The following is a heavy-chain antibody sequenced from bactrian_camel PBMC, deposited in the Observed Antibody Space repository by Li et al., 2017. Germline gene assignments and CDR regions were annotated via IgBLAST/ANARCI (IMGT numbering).Heavy chain of an antibody. CDR1: GLTFDLYA. CDR2: ISNNGGSRT. J-gene: IGHJ4*01. D-gene: IGHD3*01. Sequence: VQLVESGGGLVQAGESLTLSCTVSGLTFDLYAMNWFRQAPGKERERVSCISNNGGSRTIYVDSVKGRFTVSRDNAKNTLYLQLNSLKTEDTAMYYCAMRGTYCYGSWCYLDEYNHWGQGTQVTVS. CDR3: AMRGTYCYGSWCYLDEYNH. V-gene: IGHV3S63*01.